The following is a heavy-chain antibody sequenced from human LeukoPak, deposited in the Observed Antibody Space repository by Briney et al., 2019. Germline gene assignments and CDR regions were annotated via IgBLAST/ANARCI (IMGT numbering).Heavy chain of an antibody. J-gene: IGHJ6*03. Sequence: ASVKVSCKASGYTFTSYDINWVRQATGQGLEWMGWMNPNSGNTGYAQMFQGRVTITRNTSISTAYMELSSLRSEDTAVYYCAREIVVVVAATPLSPYYYYYMDVWGKGTTVTVSS. V-gene: IGHV1-8*03. CDR3: AREIVVVVAATPLSPYYYYYMDV. CDR1: GYTFTSYD. CDR2: MNPNSGNT. D-gene: IGHD2-15*01.